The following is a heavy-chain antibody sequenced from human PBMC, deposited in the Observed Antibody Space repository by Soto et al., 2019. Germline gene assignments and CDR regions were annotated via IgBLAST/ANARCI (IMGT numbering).Heavy chain of an antibody. CDR1: GGSISSGGYS. V-gene: IGHV4-30-2*01. CDR2: IYHSVST. CDR3: ARVPSP. Sequence: LQLQESGSGLVTPSQTLSLTCAVSGGSISSGGYSWGWIRQPPGKGLEWIGYIYHSVSTDYDPSLKSRVTISVDRSKNQFSLKLSSVTAAYTAVYYCARVPSPSGQGTLVTVSS. J-gene: IGHJ5*02.